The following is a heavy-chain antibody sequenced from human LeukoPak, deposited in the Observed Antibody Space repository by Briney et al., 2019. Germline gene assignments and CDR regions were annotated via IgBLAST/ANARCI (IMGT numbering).Heavy chain of an antibody. CDR1: GFTFSSSA. CDR3: ARGDGAPYSSLFDY. V-gene: IGHV3-23*01. Sequence: QSGGSLRLSCAASGFTFSSSAMSWVRQAPGKGLEWVAAISDTGRLSYCADSVKGRFTISRDNSKNTLYLQMNSLRAEDTAVYYCARGDGAPYSSLFDYWGQGTLVTVSS. J-gene: IGHJ4*02. D-gene: IGHD6-13*01. CDR2: ISDTGRLS.